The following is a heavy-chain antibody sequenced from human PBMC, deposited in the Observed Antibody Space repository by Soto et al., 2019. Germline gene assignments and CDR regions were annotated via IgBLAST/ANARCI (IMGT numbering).Heavy chain of an antibody. CDR2: ISYDGSNK. Sequence: GGSLRLSCAASGFTFSSYAMHWVRQAPGKGLEWVAVISYDGSNKYYADSVKGRFTISRDNSKNTLYLQMNSLRAEDTAVYYCARAWGSSGWYGCMDVWGQGTTVTVSS. CDR3: ARAWGSSGWYGCMDV. J-gene: IGHJ6*02. V-gene: IGHV3-30-3*01. D-gene: IGHD6-19*01. CDR1: GFTFSSYA.